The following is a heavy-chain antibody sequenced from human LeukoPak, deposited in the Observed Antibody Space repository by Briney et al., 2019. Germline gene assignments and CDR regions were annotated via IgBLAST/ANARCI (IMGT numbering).Heavy chain of an antibody. D-gene: IGHD3-3*01. CDR2: INAVNGNT. CDR3: ARDRFLEWLFDY. CDR1: GYTFTSYA. Sequence: ASVKVSCKASGYTFTSYAMHWVRQAPGQRPEWMGWINAVNGNTKYSQKFQGRVTMTRDTSTSTVYMELSSLRSEDTAVYYCARDRFLEWLFDYWGQGTLVTVSS. V-gene: IGHV1-3*01. J-gene: IGHJ4*02.